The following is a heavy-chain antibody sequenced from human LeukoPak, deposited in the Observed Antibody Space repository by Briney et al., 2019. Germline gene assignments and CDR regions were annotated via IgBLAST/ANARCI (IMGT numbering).Heavy chain of an antibody. J-gene: IGHJ4*02. CDR1: GGSLSSGSHY. V-gene: IGHV4-61*01. CDR2: IYYSDST. CDR3: ARDLRGYCSSTSCYGEAYFDY. D-gene: IGHD2-2*01. Sequence: SETLSLTCTVSGGSLSSGSHYWSWIRQPPGKGLEWLGYIYYSDSTNYNPSLKSRVTISVDTSKNQFSLKLSSVTAADTAVYYCARDLRGYCSSTSCYGEAYFDYWGQGTLVTVSS.